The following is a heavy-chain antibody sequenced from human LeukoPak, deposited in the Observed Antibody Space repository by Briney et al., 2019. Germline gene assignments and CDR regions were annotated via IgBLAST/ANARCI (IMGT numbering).Heavy chain of an antibody. J-gene: IGHJ4*02. CDR3: AKDGLCPDVCPTKIAVSGYFDS. V-gene: IGHV3-23*01. CDR1: GFTFSIFT. CDR2: INSNGDST. D-gene: IGHD6-19*01. Sequence: RPGGSLRLSCEASGFTFSIFTMSWVRQAPGKGLEWISTINSNGDSTYYADSVKGRFTISRDNSKNTVFLQMNSLSAEDTAVYYCAKDGLCPDVCPTKIAVSGYFDSWGQGIPVTVSS.